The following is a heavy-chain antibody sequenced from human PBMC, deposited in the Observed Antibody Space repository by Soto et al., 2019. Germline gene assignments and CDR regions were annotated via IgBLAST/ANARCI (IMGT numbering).Heavy chain of an antibody. V-gene: IGHV4-34*01. D-gene: IGHD5-18*01. Sequence: SETLSLTCAVYGGSFSGYYWSWIRQPPGKGLEWIGEINHSGSANYNPSLKSRVTISVDTSKNQFSLKLSSVTAADTAVYYCARVGGYSYGYSLYYWAQGTLVTVSS. CDR2: INHSGSA. CDR3: ARVGGYSYGYSLYY. J-gene: IGHJ4*02. CDR1: GGSFSGYY.